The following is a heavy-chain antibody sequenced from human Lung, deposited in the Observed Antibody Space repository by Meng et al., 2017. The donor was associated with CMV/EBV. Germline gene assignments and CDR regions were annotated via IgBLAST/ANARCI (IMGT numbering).Heavy chain of an antibody. Sequence: SQXXXLTXAVYGGSFSGSYWHWIRQPPGMSLEWIGEIDDTGRTKYSPSLNSRVTMLLDTSKKQFSLKLSSVTAADTAVYYCARLTGTVYVHWFDSWGQGTXVTGAS. CDR1: GGSFSGSY. CDR3: ARLTGTVYVHWFDS. V-gene: IGHV4-34*01. D-gene: IGHD1-7*01. CDR2: IDDTGRT. J-gene: IGHJ5*01.